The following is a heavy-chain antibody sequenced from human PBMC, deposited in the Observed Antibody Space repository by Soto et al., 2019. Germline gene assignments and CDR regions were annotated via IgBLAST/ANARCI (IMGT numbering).Heavy chain of an antibody. Sequence: QVQLVQSGAEVKKPGASVKVSCKASGYTFTSYDINWVRQATGQGLEWMGWMNPNSGNTGYAQKFQGRVTMTRNTSISTAYMELSSLRYEDTAVYYCARGALVVAATDYYYGMDVWGQGTTVTVSS. J-gene: IGHJ6*02. CDR1: GYTFTSYD. CDR3: ARGALVVAATDYYYGMDV. CDR2: MNPNSGNT. D-gene: IGHD2-15*01. V-gene: IGHV1-8*01.